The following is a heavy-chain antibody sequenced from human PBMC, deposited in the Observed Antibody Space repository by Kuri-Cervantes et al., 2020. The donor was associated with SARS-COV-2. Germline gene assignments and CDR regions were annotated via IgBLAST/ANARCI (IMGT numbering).Heavy chain of an antibody. CDR1: GSSLSNARMG. J-gene: IGHJ4*02. D-gene: IGHD2-21*01. CDR3: ARIRQYCGGDCYHFFDY. V-gene: IGHV2-26*01. CDR2: IFSNDEK. Sequence: SGPTLVKPTETLTLTCTVSGSSLSNARMGVSWIRQPPGKALEWLAHIFSNDEKSYSTSLKSRLTISKDTSKSQVVLTMTNMDPVDTATYYCARIRQYCGGDCYHFFDYWGQGTLVTVSS.